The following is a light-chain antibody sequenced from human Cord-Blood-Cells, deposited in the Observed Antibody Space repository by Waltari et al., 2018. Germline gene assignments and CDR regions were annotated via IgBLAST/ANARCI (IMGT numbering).Light chain of an antibody. CDR2: EVS. J-gene: IGLJ3*02. V-gene: IGLV2-14*01. Sequence: QSALTQPASVSGSPGQSITISCTGTSSDVGGYNYVPGYQQHPGKAPKLMIYEVSKRPSGVSNRFSGSKSGNTASLTISGLQAEDEADYYCSSYTSSSTWVFGGGTKLTVL. CDR3: SSYTSSSTWV. CDR1: SSDVGGYNY.